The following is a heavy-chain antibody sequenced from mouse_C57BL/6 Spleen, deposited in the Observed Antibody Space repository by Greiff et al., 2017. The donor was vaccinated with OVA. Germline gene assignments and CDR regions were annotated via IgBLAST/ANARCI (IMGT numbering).Heavy chain of an antibody. CDR3: ARSGYYFDY. D-gene: IGHD3-1*01. V-gene: IGHV1-26*01. Sequence: VQLQQSGPELVKPGASVKISCKASGYTFTDYYLNWVKQSHGKSLEWIGDINPNNGGTSYNQKFKGKATLTVEKSSSTAYMELRSLTSEDSAVYYCARSGYYFDYWGQGTTLTVSS. J-gene: IGHJ2*01. CDR1: GYTFTDYY. CDR2: INPNNGGT.